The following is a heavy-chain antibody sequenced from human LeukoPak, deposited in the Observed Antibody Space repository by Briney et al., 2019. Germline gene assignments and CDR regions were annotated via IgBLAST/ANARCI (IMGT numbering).Heavy chain of an antibody. J-gene: IGHJ5*01. CDR2: ISYDGSHT. V-gene: IGHV3-30*15. CDR1: GFSVNLFA. CDR3: AREQSTDHDHWSGYYESKWLDS. Sequence: GRSLRLSCAASGFSVNLFAMTWVRQAPGKGLEWVAFISYDGSHTYYADSVKGRFTISRDNSRSTIHLQMRSLKVQDMGVYYCAREQSTDHDHWSGYYESKWLDSWGQGTQVTVSS. D-gene: IGHD3-3*01.